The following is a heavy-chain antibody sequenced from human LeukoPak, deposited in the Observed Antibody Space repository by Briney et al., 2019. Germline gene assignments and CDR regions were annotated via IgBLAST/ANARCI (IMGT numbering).Heavy chain of an antibody. V-gene: IGHV3-21*01. CDR3: ARDPRYCSSTSCYTSSWFDP. CDR2: ISSSSSYI. D-gene: IGHD2-2*02. CDR1: GFTFSSYS. Sequence: GGSLRLSSAASGFTFSSYSMNWVRQAPGKGLEWVSSISSSSSYIYYADSVKGRFTISGDNAKNSLYLQMNSLRAEDTAVYYCARDPRYCSSTSCYTSSWFDPWGQGTLVTVSS. J-gene: IGHJ5*02.